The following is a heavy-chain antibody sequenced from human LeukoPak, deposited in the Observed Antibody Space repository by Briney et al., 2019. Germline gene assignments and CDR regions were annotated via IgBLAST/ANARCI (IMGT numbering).Heavy chain of an antibody. V-gene: IGHV5-51*01. CDR3: ARLYSSSWYVFGFDY. CDR1: GYSFTRYW. Sequence: GESLKISCKGSGYSFTRYWIGWVRQMPGKGLEWVGIIYPGDSDTRYSPSFQGQVTISADKSISTAYLQWSSLKASDTAMYYCARLYSSSWYVFGFDYWGQGTLVTVSS. CDR2: IYPGDSDT. J-gene: IGHJ4*02. D-gene: IGHD6-13*01.